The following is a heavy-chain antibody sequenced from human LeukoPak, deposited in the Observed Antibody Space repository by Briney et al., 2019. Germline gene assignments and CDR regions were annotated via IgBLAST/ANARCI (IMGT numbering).Heavy chain of an antibody. Sequence: GGSLRLSCAASGFTVSSNYMNWVRQAPGKELEWVSTIYSGGSIFYADSAKGRFTISRDNSKNTLYLQMNTLRAEDTAVYYCARGAPAERWLQRRYFDYWGQGTLVTVSS. CDR2: IYSGGSI. J-gene: IGHJ4*02. V-gene: IGHV3-66*01. D-gene: IGHD5-24*01. CDR1: GFTVSSNY. CDR3: ARGAPAERWLQRRYFDY.